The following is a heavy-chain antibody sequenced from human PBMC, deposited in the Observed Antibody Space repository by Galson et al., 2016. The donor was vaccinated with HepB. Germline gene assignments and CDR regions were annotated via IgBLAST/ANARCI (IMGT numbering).Heavy chain of an antibody. Sequence: SVKVSCKASGYTFTSYAISRVRQAPAQALEYLGWIDTSNGNTNYPQKFQDRVTLTTDTSTSTTYMELRSLISDDTAVYCCARHYSSTWPAGLIFDSWGPGTRVTVSS. V-gene: IGHV1-18*01. CDR1: GYTFTSYA. CDR3: ARHYSSTWPAGLIFDS. CDR2: IDTSNGNT. D-gene: IGHD6-6*01. J-gene: IGHJ4*02.